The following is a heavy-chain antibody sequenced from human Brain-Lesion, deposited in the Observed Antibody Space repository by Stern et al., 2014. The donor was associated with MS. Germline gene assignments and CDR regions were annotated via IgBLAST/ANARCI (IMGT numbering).Heavy chain of an antibody. V-gene: IGHV3-49*03. Sequence: VQLVESGGGLIEPGRSLRLSCTASGFSFGDYAINWIRQAPGQGLEWVGFLRSKVYGGAAEYAASVKGRFTISRDDSKSIAYLQVNGLKTEDTAVYYCTRDRLDYGYSYFDYWGQGTLVTVSS. D-gene: IGHD4-17*01. J-gene: IGHJ4*02. CDR2: LRSKVYGGAA. CDR3: TRDRLDYGYSYFDY. CDR1: GFSFGDYA.